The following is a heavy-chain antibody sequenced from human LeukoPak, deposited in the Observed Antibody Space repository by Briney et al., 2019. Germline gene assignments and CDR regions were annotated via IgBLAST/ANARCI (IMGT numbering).Heavy chain of an antibody. CDR2: IYHSGST. CDR3: ARDRYGDHTYFDY. J-gene: IGHJ4*02. CDR1: GGSISSGGYS. D-gene: IGHD4-17*01. Sequence: PSQTLSLTCAVSGGSISSGGYSWSWIRQPPGKVLEWIGYIYHSGSTYYNPSLKSRVTISVDRSKNQFSLKLNSVTAADTAVYYCARDRYGDHTYFDYWGQGTLVTVSS. V-gene: IGHV4-30-2*01.